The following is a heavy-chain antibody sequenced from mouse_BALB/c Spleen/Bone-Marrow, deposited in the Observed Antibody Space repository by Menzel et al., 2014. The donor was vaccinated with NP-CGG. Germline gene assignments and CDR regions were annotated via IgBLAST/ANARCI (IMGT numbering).Heavy chain of an antibody. Sequence: QVQLEQSGAELVRPGSSVKISCKASGYAFSSYWMSWVKQRPGQGLEWIGQIYPGDGDTNYNGNFKDKATLTVDRSSSTAFMQLSSLTSEDSAVYFCARWYRDPHFAMDYWGPGTPVTVSS. V-gene: IGHV1-80*01. J-gene: IGHJ4*01. D-gene: IGHD2-14*01. CDR3: ARWYRDPHFAMDY. CDR1: GYAFSSYW. CDR2: IYPGDGDT.